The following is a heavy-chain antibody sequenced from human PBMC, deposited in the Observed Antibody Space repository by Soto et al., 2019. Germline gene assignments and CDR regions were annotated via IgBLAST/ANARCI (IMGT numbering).Heavy chain of an antibody. CDR2: INPNSGGT. J-gene: IGHJ4*02. D-gene: IGHD3-10*01. Sequence: QVQLVQSGAEVKKPGASVKVSCKASGYTFTGYYMHWVRQAPGQGLEWMGWINPNSGGTNYAQKFQGRVTMTRDTSISTAYMERSRLRSDDTAVYYCARDYYGSGRGFDLDYWGQGTLVTVSS. V-gene: IGHV1-2*02. CDR3: ARDYYGSGRGFDLDY. CDR1: GYTFTGYY.